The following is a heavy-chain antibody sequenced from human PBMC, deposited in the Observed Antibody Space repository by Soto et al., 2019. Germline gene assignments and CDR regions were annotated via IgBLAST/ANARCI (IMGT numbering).Heavy chain of an antibody. CDR1: GGSFSGYY. D-gene: IGHD3-3*01. CDR2: INHSGST. CDR3: ARVGRTYYDFWSGYKSYNWFDP. Sequence: SETLSLTCAVYGGSFSGYYWSWIRQPPGKGLEWIGEINHSGSTNYNPSLKSRVTISVDTSKNQFSLKLSSVTAADTAVYYCARVGRTYYDFWSGYKSYNWFDPWGQGTLVT. J-gene: IGHJ5*02. V-gene: IGHV4-34*01.